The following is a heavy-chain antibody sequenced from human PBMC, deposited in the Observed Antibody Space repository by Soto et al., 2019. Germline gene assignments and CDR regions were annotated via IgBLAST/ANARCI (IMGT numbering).Heavy chain of an antibody. J-gene: IGHJ4*02. CDR1: GGSISSSSYY. V-gene: IGHV4-39*01. Sequence: SETLSLTCTVSGGSISSSSYYWGWIRQPPGKGLEWIGSIYYSGSTYYNPSLKSRVTISVDTSKNQFSLKLSSVTAADTAVYYCQRCSGGSFERPTREGPGYFDYWGQGTLVTVSS. CDR3: QRCSGGSFERPTREGPGYFDY. D-gene: IGHD2-15*01. CDR2: IYYSGST.